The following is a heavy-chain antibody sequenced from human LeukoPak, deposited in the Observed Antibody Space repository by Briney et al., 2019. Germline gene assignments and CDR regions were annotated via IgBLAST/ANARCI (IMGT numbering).Heavy chain of an antibody. D-gene: IGHD2-8*01. CDR1: GYTFTSYD. CDR3: ARPKWGLHYFEN. J-gene: IGHJ4*02. V-gene: IGHV1-8*01. CDR2: MNPNSGNT. Sequence: ASVKVSCKASGYTFTSYDINWVRQATGQGLEWMGWMNPNSGNTGYAQKFQGRVTMTRNTSISTAYMELSSLRSEDTAVYYCARPKWGLHYFENWGQGTLVTVSS.